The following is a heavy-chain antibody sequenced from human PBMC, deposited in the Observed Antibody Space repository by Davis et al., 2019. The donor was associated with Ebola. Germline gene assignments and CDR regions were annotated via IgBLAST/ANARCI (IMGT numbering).Heavy chain of an antibody. CDR3: ARHISSGYLSPFDY. V-gene: IGHV3-11*01. CDR1: GFTFSDYY. CDR2: ISSSGSTI. J-gene: IGHJ4*02. Sequence: GGSLRLSCAASGFTFSDYYMSWIRQAPGKGLEWVSYISSSGSTIYYADSVKGRFTISRDNAKNSLYLQMNSLRAKDTAVYYCARHISSGYLSPFDYWGQGTLVTVSS. D-gene: IGHD3-22*01.